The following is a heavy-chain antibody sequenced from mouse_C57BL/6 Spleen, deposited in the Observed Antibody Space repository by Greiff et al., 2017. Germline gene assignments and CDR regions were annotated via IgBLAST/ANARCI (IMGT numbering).Heavy chain of an antibody. J-gene: IGHJ1*03. CDR1: GYAFSSSW. D-gene: IGHD3-1*01. CDR3: AGSGGGGRYFDV. Sequence: VQLQQSGPELVKPGASVKISCKASGYAFSSSWMNWVKQRPGKGLEWIGRIYPGDGDTNYNGKFKGKATLTADKSSSTAYMQLSSLTSEDSAVYFCAGSGGGGRYFDVWGTGTTVTVSS. V-gene: IGHV1-82*01. CDR2: IYPGDGDT.